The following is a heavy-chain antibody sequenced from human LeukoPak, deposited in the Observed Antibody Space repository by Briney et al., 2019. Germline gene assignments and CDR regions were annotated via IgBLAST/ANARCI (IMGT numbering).Heavy chain of an antibody. CDR3: AREGTSGTHLNWFDP. Sequence: SETLSLTCTVSGGSISSYYWSWIRQPPGKGLEWIGHIYGSGSTNYNPSLKSRVTLSVDTSKNQFSLKPSSVTAADTAVYYCAREGTSGTHLNWFDPWGQGTLVTVSS. D-gene: IGHD1-1*01. V-gene: IGHV4-59*01. CDR1: GGSISSYY. CDR2: IYGSGST. J-gene: IGHJ5*02.